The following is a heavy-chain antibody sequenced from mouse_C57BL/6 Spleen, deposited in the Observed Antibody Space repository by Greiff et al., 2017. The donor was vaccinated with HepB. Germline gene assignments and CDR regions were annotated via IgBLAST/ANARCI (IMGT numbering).Heavy chain of an antibody. CDR3: ARSLPGAMDY. J-gene: IGHJ4*01. Sequence: EVHLVESGGGLVKPGGSLKLSCAASGFTFSDYGMHWVRQAPEKGLEWVAYISSGSSTIYYADTVKGRFTISRDNAKNTLFLQMTSLRSEDTAMYYCARSLPGAMDYWGQGTSVTVSS. CDR2: ISSGSSTI. CDR1: GFTFSDYG. V-gene: IGHV5-17*01.